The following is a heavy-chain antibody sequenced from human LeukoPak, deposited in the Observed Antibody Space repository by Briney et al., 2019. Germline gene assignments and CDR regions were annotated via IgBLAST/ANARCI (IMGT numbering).Heavy chain of an antibody. J-gene: IGHJ4*02. D-gene: IGHD6-13*01. CDR1: GGTFSSYA. V-gene: IGHV1-69*04. CDR3: ALGQLVLSYFDY. CDR2: IIPILGIA. Sequence: SVKVSCKASGGTFSSYAISWVRQAPGQGLEWMGRIIPILGIANYAQKFQGRVTITTDKSTSTAYMELSSLRSEDTAVYYCALGQLVLSYFDYWGQGTLVTVSS.